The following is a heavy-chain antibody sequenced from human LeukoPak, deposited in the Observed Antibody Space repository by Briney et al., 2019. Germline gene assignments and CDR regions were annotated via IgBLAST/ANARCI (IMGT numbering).Heavy chain of an antibody. CDR1: GGSISSYY. V-gene: IGHV4-59*08. CDR3: ARQRDLSSGSYWFDY. CDR2: IYYSGST. Sequence: SETLSLTCTVSGGSISSYYWSWIRQPPGKGLEWIGYIYYSGSTNYNPSLKSRLTISVDTSKNQFSPRLSSVTAADTAVYYCARQRDLSSGSYWFDYWGQGTLVTVSS. J-gene: IGHJ4*02. D-gene: IGHD3-22*01.